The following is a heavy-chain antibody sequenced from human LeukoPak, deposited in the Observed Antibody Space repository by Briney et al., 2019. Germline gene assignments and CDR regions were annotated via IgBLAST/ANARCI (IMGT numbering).Heavy chain of an antibody. Sequence: GGSLRLSCAASGFTVSSNYMSWVRQATGKGLEWISVNYSGGSAYYADSVKGRFTISRDNSKNTLYLQMNSLRAEDTAVYYCLGTTDYWGQGTLVTVSS. V-gene: IGHV3-53*01. D-gene: IGHD7-27*01. J-gene: IGHJ4*02. CDR1: GFTVSSNY. CDR2: NYSGGSA. CDR3: LGTTDY.